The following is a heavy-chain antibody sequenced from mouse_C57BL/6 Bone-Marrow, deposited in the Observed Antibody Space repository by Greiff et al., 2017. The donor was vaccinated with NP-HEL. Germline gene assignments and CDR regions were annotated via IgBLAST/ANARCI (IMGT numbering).Heavy chain of an antibody. D-gene: IGHD4-1*01. V-gene: IGHV1-26*01. CDR2: INPYNGGT. CDR3: ARGRELVYYFDY. Sequence: EVQLQHSGPELVKPGASVKISCKASGYTFTDYYMNWVKQSHGKSLEWVGDINPYNGGTSYKQKFKGKATFTVDKSSSTAYMGVRSLTAEDSAVYYCARGRELVYYFDYWGQGTTLTVSS. J-gene: IGHJ2*01. CDR1: GYTFTDYY.